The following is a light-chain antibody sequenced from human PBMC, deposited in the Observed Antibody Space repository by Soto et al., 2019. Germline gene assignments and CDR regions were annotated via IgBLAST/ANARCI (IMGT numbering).Light chain of an antibody. J-gene: IGKJ5*01. V-gene: IGKV3-15*01. CDR3: QQCSDWPLFT. Sequence: EIVMTQSPATLSVSPGDRVTLSCRASQSVSSYLAWYQHKPGQPPRLLIYGASTRATGIPARFSGSGTGTDFTLTISSLQSEDFAVYFCQQCSDWPLFTFGQGTRLEIK. CDR1: QSVSSY. CDR2: GAS.